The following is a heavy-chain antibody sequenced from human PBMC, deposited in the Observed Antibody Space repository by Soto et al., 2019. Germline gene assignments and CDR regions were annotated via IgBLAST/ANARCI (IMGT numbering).Heavy chain of an antibody. CDR2: ISSSSSTI. V-gene: IGHV3-48*01. CDR1: GCHFIGYS. CDR3: AKDPRLQLAY. J-gene: IGHJ4*01. Sequence: GVLQGHSCAASGCHFIGYSMNLVRQAPGKGLEWVSYISSSSSTIYYADSVKGRFTISRDNSRNTLYLQMNNLTADGTAVYYCAKDPRLQLAYRGQGTLVTLSS. D-gene: IGHD2-21*02.